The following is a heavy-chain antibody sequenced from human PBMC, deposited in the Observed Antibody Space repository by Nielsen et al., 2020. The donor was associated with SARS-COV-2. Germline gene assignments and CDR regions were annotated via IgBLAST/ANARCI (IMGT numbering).Heavy chain of an antibody. Sequence: ASVKVSCKASGYTFTSYAMHWVRQAPGQRLEWMGWINAGNGNTKYSQKFQGRVTITRDTSASTAYIELSSLRSEDTAVYYCAREEGGYSYGCFDIWGQGTMVTVSS. D-gene: IGHD5-18*01. V-gene: IGHV1-3*01. CDR3: AREEGGYSYGCFDI. CDR2: INAGNGNT. J-gene: IGHJ3*02. CDR1: GYTFTSYA.